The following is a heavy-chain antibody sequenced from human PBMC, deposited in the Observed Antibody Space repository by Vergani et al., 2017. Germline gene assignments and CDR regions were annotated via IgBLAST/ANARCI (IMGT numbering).Heavy chain of an antibody. J-gene: IGHJ6*03. CDR2: IYSGGSST. V-gene: IGHV3-23*03. Sequence: EVQLLESGGGLVQPGGSLRLSCAASGFTFSSYAMSWVRQAPGKGLEWVSVIYSGGSSTYYADSVKGRFTISRDNSKNTLYLQMNSLRAEDTAVYYCAKDGDVQLERPRGDYYYYMDVWGRGTTVTVSS. CDR1: GFTFSSYA. D-gene: IGHD1-1*01. CDR3: AKDGDVQLERPRGDYYYYMDV.